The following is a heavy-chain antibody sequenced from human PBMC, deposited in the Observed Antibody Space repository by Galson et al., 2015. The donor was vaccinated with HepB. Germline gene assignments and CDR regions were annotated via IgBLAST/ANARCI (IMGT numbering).Heavy chain of an antibody. CDR1: GFTFSSYA. Sequence: SLRLSCAASGFTFSSYAMHWVRQAPGKGLEWVAVISYDGSNKYYADSVKGRFTISRDNSKNTLYLQMNSLRAEDTAVYYCARDQSSGWYWSDAFDIWGQGTMVTVSS. D-gene: IGHD6-19*01. CDR3: ARDQSSGWYWSDAFDI. J-gene: IGHJ3*02. V-gene: IGHV3-30*04. CDR2: ISYDGSNK.